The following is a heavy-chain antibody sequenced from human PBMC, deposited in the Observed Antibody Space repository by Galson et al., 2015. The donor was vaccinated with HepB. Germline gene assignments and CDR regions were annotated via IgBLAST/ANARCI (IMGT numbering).Heavy chain of an antibody. CDR2: ININTGNP. Sequence: SVKVSCKASGYTFSRHAMNWVRQATGQGLEWMGWININTGNPTYAQGFTGRFVFSLDTSVSTAYLQISSLKAEDTAVYYCARGGIGAAHWFDPWGQGTLVTVSS. CDR3: ARGGIGAAHWFDP. J-gene: IGHJ5*02. D-gene: IGHD6-13*01. V-gene: IGHV7-4-1*02. CDR1: GYTFSRHA.